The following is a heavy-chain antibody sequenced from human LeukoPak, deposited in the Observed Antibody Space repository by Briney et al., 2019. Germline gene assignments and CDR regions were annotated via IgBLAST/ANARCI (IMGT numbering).Heavy chain of an antibody. J-gene: IGHJ4*02. D-gene: IGHD1-26*01. V-gene: IGHV3-11*04. CDR2: ISGSGHDI. CDR1: GFTLSDSY. Sequence: GGSLRLSCAASGFTLSDSYMTWVRQAPGKGVEWVAYISGSGHDINYSESAKGRFTISRDNAKNSLYLQMNSLRAEDTAVYYCAILWEPLDYWGQGTLVTVSS. CDR3: AILWEPLDY.